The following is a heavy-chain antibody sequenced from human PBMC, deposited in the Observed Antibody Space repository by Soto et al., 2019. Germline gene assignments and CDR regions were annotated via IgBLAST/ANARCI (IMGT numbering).Heavy chain of an antibody. CDR2: IWYDGSNK. V-gene: IGHV3-33*01. J-gene: IGHJ4*02. Sequence: GGSLRLSCAASGFTFSSYGMHWVRQAPGKGLEWVAVIWYDGSNKYYADSVKGRFTISRDNSKNTLYLQMNSLRAEDTAVYYCARDEGGGGIPGYWGQGTLVTVS. CDR3: ARDEGGGGIPGY. CDR1: GFTFSSYG. D-gene: IGHD2-15*01.